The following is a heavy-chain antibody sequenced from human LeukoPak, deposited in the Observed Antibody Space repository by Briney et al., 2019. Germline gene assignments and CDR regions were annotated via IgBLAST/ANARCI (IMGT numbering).Heavy chain of an antibody. CDR3: ARGGNSYGSVDY. CDR2: IIPILGIA. Sequence: SVKVSCKASGGTFSSYAISWVRQAPGQGLEWMGRIIPILGIANYAQKFQGRVTITADKSTSTAYMELSSLRSEDMAVYYCARGGNSYGSVDYWGQGTLVTVSS. J-gene: IGHJ4*02. V-gene: IGHV1-69*04. CDR1: GGTFSSYA. D-gene: IGHD5-18*01.